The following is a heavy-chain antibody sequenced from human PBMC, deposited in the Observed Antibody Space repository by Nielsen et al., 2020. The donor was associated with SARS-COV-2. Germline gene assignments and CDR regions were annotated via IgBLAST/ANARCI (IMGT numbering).Heavy chain of an antibody. Sequence: GESLKISCAASGFTSSSYTMHWVRQAPGKGLDWVAVISSDGTNEYYADSVKGRFTISRDSYKNTLYLQMSSLRTDDTAIYYCARATNYADPFDYWGQGTLVTVSS. D-gene: IGHD4-17*01. V-gene: IGHV3-30-3*01. J-gene: IGHJ4*02. CDR2: ISSDGTNE. CDR1: GFTSSSYT. CDR3: ARATNYADPFDY.